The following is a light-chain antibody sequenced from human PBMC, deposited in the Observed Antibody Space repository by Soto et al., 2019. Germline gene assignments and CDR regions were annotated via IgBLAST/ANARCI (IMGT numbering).Light chain of an antibody. J-gene: IGKJ1*01. Sequence: EIVLTQSPGTLSLSPGERATLSCRASQSVNSNYLAWYQRKPGQAPRLLIYGASNRATDIPYRFSASGSGTDFTLTITRLEAEDFAVYYCQQYDRTPPPFGQGTKVEVK. CDR3: QQYDRTPPP. CDR1: QSVNSNY. CDR2: GAS. V-gene: IGKV3-20*01.